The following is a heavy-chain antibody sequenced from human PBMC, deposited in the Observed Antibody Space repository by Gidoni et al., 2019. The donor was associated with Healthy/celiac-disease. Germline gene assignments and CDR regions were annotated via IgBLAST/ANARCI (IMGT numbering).Heavy chain of an antibody. J-gene: IGHJ6*02. V-gene: IGHV4-39*01. Sequence: QLQLQASGPGLVTPSETLSLTCTVPGGSISSSSYYWGGIRQPPGKGLEWIGSIYYSGSTYYNPSLKSRVTISVDTSKNQFSLKLSSVTAADTAVYYCASDNWNDVDYYYYGMDVWGQGTTVTVSS. CDR3: ASDNWNDVDYYYYGMDV. D-gene: IGHD1-1*01. CDR2: IYYSGST. CDR1: GGSISSSSYY.